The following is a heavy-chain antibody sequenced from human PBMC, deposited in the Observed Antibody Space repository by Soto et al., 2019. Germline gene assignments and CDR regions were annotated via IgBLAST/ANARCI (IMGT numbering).Heavy chain of an antibody. CDR3: TANGYYSLDY. J-gene: IGHJ4*02. CDR1: GDSITNDRS. CDR2: IYHSGRT. Sequence: QVQLQESGPGLVKPSWTLSLTCSVSGDSITNDRSWSWVRQSPGKGLEWIGEIYHSGRTNYNPSLKSRVIISVDKSKNNFSLTLSSVTAADTALYYCTANGYYSLDYSGQGSLVTVSS. D-gene: IGHD5-12*01. V-gene: IGHV4-4*02.